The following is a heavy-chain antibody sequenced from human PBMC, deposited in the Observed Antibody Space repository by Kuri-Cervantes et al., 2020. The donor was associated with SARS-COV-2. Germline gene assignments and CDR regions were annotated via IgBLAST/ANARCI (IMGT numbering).Heavy chain of an antibody. CDR2: ISGSGGTT. CDR1: GLSFRDYA. D-gene: IGHD2-2*01. J-gene: IGHJ5*02. Sequence: GGSLRLSCAASGLSFRDYAMSWVRQAPGKGLEWVSGISGSGGTTYYPDSVKGRFTISRDNSKNTLHLRLNSLRAEDTAVYYCAREDIVVVPAAIAHTHNWFDPWGQGTLVTVSS. V-gene: IGHV3-23*01. CDR3: AREDIVVVPAAIAHTHNWFDP.